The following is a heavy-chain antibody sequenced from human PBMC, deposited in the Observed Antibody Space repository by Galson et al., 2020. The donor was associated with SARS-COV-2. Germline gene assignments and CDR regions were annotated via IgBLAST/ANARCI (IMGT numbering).Heavy chain of an antibody. D-gene: IGHD3-22*01. CDR3: ARAKGDYYNSSGYYTLDYAFNI. CDR1: GGTFNNYT. V-gene: IGHV1-69*02. Sequence: SVKVSCKASGGTFNNYTISWVRQAPGQGLEWMWRVIPILGISNYAQKFRGRVTITADKSTSTAYMDLSSLRSEDTAVYYCARAKGDYYNSSGYYTLDYAFNIWGQGTMVTVSS. J-gene: IGHJ3*02. CDR2: VIPILGIS.